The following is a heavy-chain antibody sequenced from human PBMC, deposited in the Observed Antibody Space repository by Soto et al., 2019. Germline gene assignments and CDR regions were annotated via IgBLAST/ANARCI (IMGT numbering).Heavy chain of an antibody. V-gene: IGHV3-74*01. D-gene: IGHD5-12*01. J-gene: IGHJ4*02. Sequence: EVHLVESGGGLVQPGGSLSLSCAASGFTLSTYSMHWLRQAPGKGLVWVSRINSDGGDTNYADSVKGRFTISRDSAKTTLYLPVSGLIAEDTAVYYCARMKRLSLRGIDNSGYDSTGDFDAWGRGTLVTVSS. CDR3: ARMKRLSLRGIDNSGYDSTGDFDA. CDR1: GFTLSTYS. CDR2: INSDGGDT.